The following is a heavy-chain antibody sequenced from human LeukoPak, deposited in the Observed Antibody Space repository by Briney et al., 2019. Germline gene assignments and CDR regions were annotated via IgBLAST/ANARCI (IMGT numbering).Heavy chain of an antibody. D-gene: IGHD3-22*01. V-gene: IGHV3-21*01. CDR3: ARASYYDSSAYYYAFDY. Sequence: PGGSLRLSCAASGFTFSNYNMNWVRQAPGKGLEWVPSISSSSSSIYYADSMKGRFTISRDNAKISLYLQMNSLRVEDTAVYYCARASYYDSSAYYYAFDYWGQGTLVTVSS. J-gene: IGHJ4*02. CDR1: GFTFSNYN. CDR2: ISSSSSSI.